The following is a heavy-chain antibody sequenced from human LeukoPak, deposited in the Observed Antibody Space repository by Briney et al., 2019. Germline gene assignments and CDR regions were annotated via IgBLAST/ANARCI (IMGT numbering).Heavy chain of an antibody. CDR2: VSSNGGST. Sequence: GGSLRLSCAASGFTFSSYAMHWVRQAPGKGLEYVSAVSSNGGSTYYADSVKGRFTISRDNSKNTLYLQMGSLRAEDMAVYYCARGTAMDTYFDYWGQGTLVTVSS. CDR3: ARGTAMDTYFDY. CDR1: GFTFSSYA. J-gene: IGHJ4*02. V-gene: IGHV3-64*02. D-gene: IGHD5-18*01.